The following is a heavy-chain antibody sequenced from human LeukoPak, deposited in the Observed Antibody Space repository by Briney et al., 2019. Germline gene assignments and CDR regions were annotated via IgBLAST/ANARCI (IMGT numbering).Heavy chain of an antibody. CDR2: IYYIRST. V-gene: IGHV4-59*11. CDR1: GGSIGSHY. D-gene: IGHD2-8*01. Sequence: SETLSLTCTVSGGSIGSHYWSWIRQPPGKGLEWIAHIYYIRSTTYNPSLTSRLTMSVDTSKNQFSLKLNSVTAADTAVYYCARDGIFANGLDIWGQGTMVTISS. J-gene: IGHJ3*02. CDR3: ARDGIFANGLDI.